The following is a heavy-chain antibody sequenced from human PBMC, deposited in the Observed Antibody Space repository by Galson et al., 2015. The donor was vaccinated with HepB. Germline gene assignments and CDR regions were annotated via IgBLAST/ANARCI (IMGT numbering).Heavy chain of an antibody. V-gene: IGHV3-7*01. Sequence: SLRLSCAASGFTFSAYWMTWVRQAPGKGLEWVANINHDGGEKYYVDSVKGRFTVSRDNARNSVYLQMDSLRVEDTAVYYCAQYNYWRFDYWGQGSLVTVSS. D-gene: IGHD1-14*01. CDR2: INHDGGEK. J-gene: IGHJ4*02. CDR1: GFTFSAYW. CDR3: AQYNYWRFDY.